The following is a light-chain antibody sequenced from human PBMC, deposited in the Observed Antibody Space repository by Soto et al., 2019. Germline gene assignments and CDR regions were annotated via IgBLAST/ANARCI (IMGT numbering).Light chain of an antibody. J-gene: IGKJ4*01. CDR2: DAS. CDR3: QHYNSYPLT. Sequence: DIQMTQSPSTLSASVGDRVTITCRAIQSSNSWLAWCQQKPGKAPKLLIYDASTLESGVPSRFSGSGSGTEFTLTISSLQPDDFGTYYCQHYNSYPLTFGGGTKVEIK. CDR1: QSSNSW. V-gene: IGKV1-5*01.